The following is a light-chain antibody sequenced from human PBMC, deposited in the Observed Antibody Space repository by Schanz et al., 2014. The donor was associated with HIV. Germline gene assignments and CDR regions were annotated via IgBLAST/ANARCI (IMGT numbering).Light chain of an antibody. V-gene: IGLV4-60*03. CDR3: QTWGM. CDR1: SGHSTYI. CDR2: LEGNGRY. Sequence: QLVLTQTSSASASLGSSVKVTCTLSSGHSTYIIAWHQQLPGKAPRYLMKLEGNGRYDKGTGIPARFSGSSSGADRYLTISSLQSEDEADYYCQTWGMFGGGTKLTVL. J-gene: IGLJ3*02.